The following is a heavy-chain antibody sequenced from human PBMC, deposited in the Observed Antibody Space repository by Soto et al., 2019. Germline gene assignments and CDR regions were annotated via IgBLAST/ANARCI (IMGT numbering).Heavy chain of an antibody. V-gene: IGHV4-61*08. D-gene: IGHD1-26*01. CDR2: IYHSGST. CDR3: ARLGIGWEFPFDY. J-gene: IGHJ4*02. CDR1: GGSVSNDAYY. Sequence: QVQLQESGPGLVKPSETLSLTCIVSGGSVSNDAYYWSWIRQPPGKGLELIRYIYHSGSTYCPPSLQSRVTISADTSANQFSRKVSSVTAADTAVYYCARLGIGWEFPFDYWGQGTLVNVSS.